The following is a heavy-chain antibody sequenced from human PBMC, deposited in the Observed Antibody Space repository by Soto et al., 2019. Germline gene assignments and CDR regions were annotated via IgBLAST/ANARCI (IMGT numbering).Heavy chain of an antibody. D-gene: IGHD3-10*01. CDR3: PSDSGPIVRRVSSCPPKNWFDS. CDR2: INCYNGNT. CDR1: GYTFTSYG. Sequence: ASVKVSCKASGYTFTSYGIGWVRQAPGQGVEWMGGINCYNGNTKYAEKVQDRVTMTTDTPTTTAYMELRSLRSDDTAVYYCPSDSGPIVRRVSSCPPKNWFDSWGQGTLVTVSS. V-gene: IGHV1-18*04. J-gene: IGHJ5*01.